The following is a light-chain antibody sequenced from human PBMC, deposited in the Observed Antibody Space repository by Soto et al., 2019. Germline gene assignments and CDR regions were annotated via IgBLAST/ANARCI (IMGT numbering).Light chain of an antibody. CDR3: QQYNTFSRP. CDR2: EGS. Sequence: DLQMTQSPSTLSASVGDRVTNTCRASQSISSWLAWYQQKPGEAPKLLIYEGSTLARGVPSRFSGSGSGTEFTLTISSLQPDDFATFYCQQYNTFSRPFGQGTKVEV. J-gene: IGKJ1*01. CDR1: QSISSW. V-gene: IGKV1-5*03.